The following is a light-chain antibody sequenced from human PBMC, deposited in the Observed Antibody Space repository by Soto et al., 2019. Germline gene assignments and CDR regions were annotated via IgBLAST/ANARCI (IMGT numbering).Light chain of an antibody. CDR3: AAWDDTLNGVV. Sequence: QSVLTQPPSASGTPGQSVTMSCSGSSSNFGRHTVSWYQQLPGTAPRLLIYTNTQRPSGVPDRFSGSKSGNSASLTISGLQYDDEAFYHCAAWDDTLNGVVFGGGTQLTVL. V-gene: IGLV1-44*01. CDR2: TNT. CDR1: SSNFGRHT. J-gene: IGLJ2*01.